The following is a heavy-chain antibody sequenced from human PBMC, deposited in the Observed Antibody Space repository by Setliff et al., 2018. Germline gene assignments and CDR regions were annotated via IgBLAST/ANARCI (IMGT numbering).Heavy chain of an antibody. CDR1: GGTFSSYG. J-gene: IGHJ4*02. CDR3: ARGPPDFVVVPAAAKFDY. CDR2: TIPIFGTT. Sequence: GASVKVSCKASGGTFSSYGISWVRQAPGQGLEWMGGTIPIFGTTDYAQKFQGRVTIITDESTSTAFMQLSSLRSEDTAVYYCARGPPDFVVVPAAAKFDYWGQGTLVTVSS. V-gene: IGHV1-69*05. D-gene: IGHD2-2*01.